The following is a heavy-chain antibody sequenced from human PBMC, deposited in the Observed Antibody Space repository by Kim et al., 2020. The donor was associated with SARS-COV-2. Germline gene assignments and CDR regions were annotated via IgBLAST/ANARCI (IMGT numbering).Heavy chain of an antibody. CDR3: AKGPPFFRRHLVWEVAAGQDAFDI. CDR1: GFTFSSYA. V-gene: IGHV3-23*01. J-gene: IGHJ3*02. D-gene: IGHD3-3*01. CDR2: ISGSGGST. Sequence: GGSLRLSCAASGFTFSSYAMSWVRQAPGKGLEWVSAISGSGGSTYYADSVKGRFTISRDNSKNTLYLQMNSLRAEDTAVYYCAKGPPFFRRHLVWEVAAGQDAFDIWGQGTMVTVSS.